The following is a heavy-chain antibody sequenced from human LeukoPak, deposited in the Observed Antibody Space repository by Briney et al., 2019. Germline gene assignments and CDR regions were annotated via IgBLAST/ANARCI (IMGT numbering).Heavy chain of an antibody. CDR2: IKQDGSEK. CDR1: GFTFSSYW. Sequence: PGGSLRLSCAASGFTFSSYWMSWVRQAPGKGLEWVANIKQDGSEKYYVDSVKGRFTISRDNAKNPLYLQMNSLRAEDTAVYYCARVFVWGSYRSHFDYWGQGTLVTVSS. V-gene: IGHV3-7*01. J-gene: IGHJ4*02. D-gene: IGHD3-16*02. CDR3: ARVFVWGSYRSHFDY.